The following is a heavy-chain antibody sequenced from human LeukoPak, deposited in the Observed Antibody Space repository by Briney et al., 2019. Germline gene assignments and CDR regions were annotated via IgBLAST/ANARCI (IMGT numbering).Heavy chain of an antibody. CDR2: INPTGGST. D-gene: IGHD6-6*01. V-gene: IGHV1-46*01. CDR3: ARTAARRFDY. J-gene: IGHJ4*02. CDR1: GYTFPSYF. Sequence: ALVTVSFKASGYTFPSYFMHWVRQAPGQGLEWMGIINPTGGSTTYAQKFQGRVTMTRDTSTSTVYMELSSLRSDDTAVYYCARTAARRFDYWGQGTLVTVSS.